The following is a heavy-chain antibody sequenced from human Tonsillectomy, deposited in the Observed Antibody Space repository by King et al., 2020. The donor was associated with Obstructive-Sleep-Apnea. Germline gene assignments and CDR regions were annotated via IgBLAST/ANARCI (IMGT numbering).Heavy chain of an antibody. D-gene: IGHD3-16*01. J-gene: IGHJ3*02. CDR3: ARNNFNYDYVWGKGAFDI. CDR1: GYTFGSHG. CDR2: IGVYNGNT. V-gene: IGHV1-18*01. Sequence: VQLVESGAEVKKPGASVKVSCKASGYTFGSHGITWVRQAPGQGLEWVGWIGVYNGNTNYAQKRHGRVTMITDTSTRTAYMELRGLRSDDTAVYYWARNNFNYDYVWGKGAFDIWGPGTMVTVSS.